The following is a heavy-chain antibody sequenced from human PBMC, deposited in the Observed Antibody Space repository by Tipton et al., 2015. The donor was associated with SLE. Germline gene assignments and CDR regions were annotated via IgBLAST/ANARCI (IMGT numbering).Heavy chain of an antibody. CDR3: ARSAGYGSSWAHFDY. J-gene: IGHJ4*02. Sequence: TLSLTCTVSGASITTNNYYWGWVRQPPGKGLEWVGSIFYLGTTYSNPSLKSRVTLSLDTSKNQFSLKLSSVTAADTAVYYCARSAGYGSSWAHFDYWGQGTLVTVSS. V-gene: IGHV4-39*07. D-gene: IGHD6-13*01. CDR2: IFYLGTT. CDR1: GASITTNNYY.